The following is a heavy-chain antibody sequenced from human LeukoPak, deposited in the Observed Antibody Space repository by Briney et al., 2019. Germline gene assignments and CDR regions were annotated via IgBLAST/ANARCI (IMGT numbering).Heavy chain of an antibody. Sequence: GGSLRLSCAASTLTFSTYWMTWVRQTPGKGLEFVANINQDGSVKNYVGSVKGRFTISRDNAKNSLYLQMNSLRADDTAVYHCARDPGFSSFDYWGQGTLVTVSS. D-gene: IGHD3-3*02. CDR3: ARDPGFSSFDY. CDR1: TLTFSTYW. V-gene: IGHV3-7*01. J-gene: IGHJ4*02. CDR2: INQDGSVK.